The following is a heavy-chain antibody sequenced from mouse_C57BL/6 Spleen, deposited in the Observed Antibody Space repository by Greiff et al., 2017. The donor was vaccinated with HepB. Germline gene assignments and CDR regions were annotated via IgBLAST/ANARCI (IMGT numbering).Heavy chain of an antibody. CDR2: ISSGSSTI. CDR1: GFTFSDYG. CDR3: ARPRAAQATLFDY. V-gene: IGHV5-17*01. J-gene: IGHJ2*01. Sequence: DVQLVESGGGLVKPGGSLKLSCAASGFTFSDYGMHWVRQAPEKGLEWVAYISSGSSTIYYADTVKGRFTISRDNAKNTLFLQMTSLRSEDTAMYYCARPRAAQATLFDYWGQGTTLTVSS. D-gene: IGHD3-2*02.